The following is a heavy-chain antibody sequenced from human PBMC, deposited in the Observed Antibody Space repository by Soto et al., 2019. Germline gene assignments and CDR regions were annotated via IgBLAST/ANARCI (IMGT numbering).Heavy chain of an antibody. Sequence: SETLSLTCTVSGGSISSSSYYWGWIRQPPGKGLEWIGSIYYSGSTYYNPSLKSRVTISVDTSKNQFSLKLSSVTAADTAVYYCARVHGDYYYYYYMDVWGKGTTVTVSS. CDR2: IYYSGST. CDR3: ARVHGDYYYYYYMDV. D-gene: IGHD4-17*01. J-gene: IGHJ6*03. V-gene: IGHV4-39*01. CDR1: GGSISSSSYY.